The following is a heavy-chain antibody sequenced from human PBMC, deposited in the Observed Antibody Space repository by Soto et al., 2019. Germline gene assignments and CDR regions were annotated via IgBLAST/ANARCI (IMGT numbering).Heavy chain of an antibody. CDR2: IWYDGSNK. V-gene: IGHV3-33*01. J-gene: IGHJ6*02. CDR3: ARDGEGAARTYFYCGMYV. Sequence: QVQLVESGGGVVQPGRSLRLSCAASGFTFSSYGMHWVRQAPGKGLEWVAVIWYDGSNKYYADSVKGRFTISRDNSKNTLYLQRNGLRAEDTAVYYCARDGEGAARTYFYCGMYVWGQGTTVTVSS. D-gene: IGHD6-6*01. CDR1: GFTFSSYG.